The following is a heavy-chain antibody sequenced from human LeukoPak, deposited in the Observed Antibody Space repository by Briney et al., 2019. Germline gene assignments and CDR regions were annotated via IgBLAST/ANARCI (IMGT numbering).Heavy chain of an antibody. CDR2: IRYDGGNK. Sequence: GGSLRLSCAASGFTFSSYSINWVRQAPGKGLEWVAFIRYDGGNKYYADSVKGRFTISRDNSKNTLYLQMNSLRAEDTAVYYCAKDPSFRPGYFDYWGQGTLVTVSS. J-gene: IGHJ4*02. CDR3: AKDPSFRPGYFDY. CDR1: GFTFSSYS. V-gene: IGHV3-30*02.